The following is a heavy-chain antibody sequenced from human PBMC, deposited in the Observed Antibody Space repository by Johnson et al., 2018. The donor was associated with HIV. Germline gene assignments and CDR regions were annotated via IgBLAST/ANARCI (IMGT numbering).Heavy chain of an antibody. D-gene: IGHD2-8*02. V-gene: IGHV3-9*01. Sequence: VQLVESGGGVVQPGRSLRLSCAASGFTFSSYAMHWVRQAPGKGLEWVSGISWNSGSIGYVDSVKGRFTISRDNAKNSLYLQMNSLRAEDTAVYYCARGLIYCTGGVCYKARDAFDIWGQGTMVTVSS. CDR1: GFTFSSYA. CDR2: ISWNSGSI. CDR3: ARGLIYCTGGVCYKARDAFDI. J-gene: IGHJ3*02.